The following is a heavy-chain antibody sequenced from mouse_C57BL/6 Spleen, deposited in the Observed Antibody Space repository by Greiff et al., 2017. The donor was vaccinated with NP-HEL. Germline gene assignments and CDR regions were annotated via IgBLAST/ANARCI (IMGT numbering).Heavy chain of an antibody. CDR1: GYTFTSYW. D-gene: IGHD2-3*01. V-gene: IGHV1-64*01. J-gene: IGHJ3*01. CDR2: IHPNSGST. CDR3: ATNDGYQAWFAY. Sequence: QVQLQQPGAELVKPGASVKLSCKASGYTFTSYWMHWVKQRPGQGLEWIGMIHPNSGSTNYNEKFKSKATLTVDKSSSTAYMQLSSLTSEDSAVYYCATNDGYQAWFAYWGQGTLVTVSA.